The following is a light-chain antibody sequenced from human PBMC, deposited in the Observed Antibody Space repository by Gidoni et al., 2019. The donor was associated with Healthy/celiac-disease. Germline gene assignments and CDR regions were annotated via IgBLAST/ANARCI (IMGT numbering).Light chain of an antibody. CDR1: QSGSSSY. Sequence: EIVLTKSPGTLSVSPGEGATLACRASQSGSSSYLAWYQQKPGQAPRLLIYGASSRATGIPDRLSGSGSGTDFTLTISRLEPEDFAVYYCQQYGSSPTFGQGTKVEIK. V-gene: IGKV3-20*01. J-gene: IGKJ1*01. CDR3: QQYGSSPT. CDR2: GAS.